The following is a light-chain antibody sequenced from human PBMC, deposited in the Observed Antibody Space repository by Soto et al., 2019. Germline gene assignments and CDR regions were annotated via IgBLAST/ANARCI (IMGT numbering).Light chain of an antibody. J-gene: IGKJ4*01. Sequence: AIRMTQSPSSLSASTGDRATITCRASQGISSYLAWYQQKPGKAPKLLIYAASTLQSGVPSRFSGSGSGTDFTPTISCLQSEDFATYYCQQYYSYPLTFGGGTKVDIK. CDR1: QGISSY. V-gene: IGKV1-8*01. CDR2: AAS. CDR3: QQYYSYPLT.